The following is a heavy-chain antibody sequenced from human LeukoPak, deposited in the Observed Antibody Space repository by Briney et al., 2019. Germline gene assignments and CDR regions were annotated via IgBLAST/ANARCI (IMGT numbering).Heavy chain of an antibody. J-gene: IGHJ5*02. CDR3: ARSTIHRFDP. CDR2: INHSGST. V-gene: IGHV4-34*01. Sequence: SETLSLTCAVYGGSFSGYYWSWIRQPPGKGLEWIGEINHSGSTNYNPSLKSRVTISVDTSKNQFSLKLSSVTAADTAVYYCARSTIHRFDPWGQGTLVTVSS. CDR1: GGSFSGYY.